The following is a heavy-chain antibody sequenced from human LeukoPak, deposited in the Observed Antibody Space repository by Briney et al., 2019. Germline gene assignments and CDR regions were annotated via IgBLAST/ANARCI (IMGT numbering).Heavy chain of an antibody. D-gene: IGHD2-8*01. CDR3: AKKGPIVLMMYAAVDY. Sequence: GGSLRLSCAASGFTFSSYAMSWVRQAPGKGLEWVSGISGSGGSTYYADSVKGRFTISRDNSKNTLYLQMNSLRAEDTAVYYCAKKGPIVLMMYAAVDYWGQGTLVTVSS. V-gene: IGHV3-23*01. CDR1: GFTFSSYA. CDR2: ISGSGGST. J-gene: IGHJ4*02.